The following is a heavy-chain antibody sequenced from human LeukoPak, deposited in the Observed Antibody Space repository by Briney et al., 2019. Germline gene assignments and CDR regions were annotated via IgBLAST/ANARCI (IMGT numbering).Heavy chain of an antibody. D-gene: IGHD2-15*01. CDR3: ARWVVAATGSYNWFDP. J-gene: IGHJ5*02. CDR1: GYSFTSYW. CDR2: IYPGDSDT. Sequence: GESLKISCKGSGYSFTSYWIGWVRQMPGKGLEWMGIIYPGDSDTRYSPSFQGQVTISADKSISTAYLQWSSLKASDTAVYYCARWVVAATGSYNWFDPWGQGTLVTVSS. V-gene: IGHV5-51*03.